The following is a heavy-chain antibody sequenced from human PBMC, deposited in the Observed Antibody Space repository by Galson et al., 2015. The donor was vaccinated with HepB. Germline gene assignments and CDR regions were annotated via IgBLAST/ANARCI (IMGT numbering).Heavy chain of an antibody. CDR2: SVVGSGNT. CDR1: RYTFTGYY. Sequence: SCKASRYTFTGYYMQWVRQARGQRLEWIGWSVVGSGNTNYAQKFQERVTITRDMSTSTAYMELSSLRSEDTAVYYCAAPGIAPYYYYGMDVWGQGTTVTVSS. J-gene: IGHJ6*02. V-gene: IGHV1-58*02. D-gene: IGHD6-13*01. CDR3: AAPGIAPYYYYGMDV.